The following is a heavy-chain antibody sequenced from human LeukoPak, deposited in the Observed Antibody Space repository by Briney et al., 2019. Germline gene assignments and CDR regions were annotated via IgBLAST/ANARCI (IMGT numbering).Heavy chain of an antibody. V-gene: IGHV1-24*01. CDR3: ATNLVRPVAPAARNWFDP. J-gene: IGHJ5*02. Sequence: ASVKVSCKVSGYTLTELSMHWVRQAPGKGLEWMGGFDPEDGETIYAQKFQGRVTMTEDTSTDTAYMELSSPRSEDTAVYYCATNLVRPVAPAARNWFDPWGQGTLVTVSS. CDR1: GYTLTELS. D-gene: IGHD2-2*01. CDR2: FDPEDGET.